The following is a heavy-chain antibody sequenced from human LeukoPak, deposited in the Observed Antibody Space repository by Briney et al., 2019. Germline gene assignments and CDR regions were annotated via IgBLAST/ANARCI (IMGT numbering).Heavy chain of an antibody. CDR1: GFTFSSYG. Sequence: GGSLRLSCAASGFTFSSYGMHWVRQAPGKGLEWMAVIWYDGSNKYYADSVKGRFTISRDNSKNTLYLQMNSLRAEDTAVYYCARQVVARRRAIDYWGQGTLVTVSS. CDR2: IWYDGSNK. CDR3: ARQVVARRRAIDY. V-gene: IGHV3-33*01. D-gene: IGHD2-15*01. J-gene: IGHJ4*02.